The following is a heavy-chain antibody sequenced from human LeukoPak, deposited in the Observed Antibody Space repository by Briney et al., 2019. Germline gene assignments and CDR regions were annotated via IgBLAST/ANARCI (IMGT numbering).Heavy chain of an antibody. CDR1: GYTFTGYY. Sequence: ASGKVSCKASGYTFTGYYMHWVRQAPGQGLEWMGWINPNSGGTNYEQKFQGRGTITRSTATSTSSLELSRLRSDDTAVYYCARAHYYCSGSYFDYWGQGTLVTVSS. J-gene: IGHJ4*02. CDR3: ARAHYYCSGSYFDY. V-gene: IGHV1-2*02. D-gene: IGHD3-10*01. CDR2: INPNSGGT.